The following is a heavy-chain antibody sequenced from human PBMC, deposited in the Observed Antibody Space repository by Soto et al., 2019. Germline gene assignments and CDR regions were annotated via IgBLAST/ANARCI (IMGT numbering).Heavy chain of an antibody. J-gene: IGHJ4*02. D-gene: IGHD2-21*01. V-gene: IGHV4-59*05. CDR3: ARLIAYIIADY. CDR1: GGSISGYY. CDR2: IYYSGST. Sequence: SETLSLTCTVSGGSISGYYWSWIRQPPGKGLEWIGSIYYSGSTYYNPSLKSRVTISVDTSKNQFSLKLSSVTAADTAVYYCARLIAYIIADYWGQGTLVT.